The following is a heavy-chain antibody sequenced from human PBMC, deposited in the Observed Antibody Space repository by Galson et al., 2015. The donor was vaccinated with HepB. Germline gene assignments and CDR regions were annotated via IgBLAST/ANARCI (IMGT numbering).Heavy chain of an antibody. CDR2: ISSNGGST. D-gene: IGHD3-22*01. J-gene: IGHJ4*02. CDR1: GFTFSSYA. Sequence: SLRLSCAASGFTFSSYAMHWVRQAPGKGLEYVSAISSNGGSTYYADSVKGRFTISRDNSKNTLYLQMSSLRAEDTAVYYCVKPSSYYDSSDYWGQGTLVTVSS. CDR3: VKPSSYYDSSDY. V-gene: IGHV3-64D*06.